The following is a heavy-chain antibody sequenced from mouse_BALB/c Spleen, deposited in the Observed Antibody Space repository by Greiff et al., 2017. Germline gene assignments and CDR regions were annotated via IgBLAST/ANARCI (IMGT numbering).Heavy chain of an antibody. CDR2: ISSGSSTI. Sequence: EVHLVESGGGLVKPGGSLKLSCAASGFTFSSFGMHWVRQAPEKGLEWVAYISSGSSTIYYADTVKGRFTISRDNPKNTLFLQMTSLRSEDTAMYYCARSGVLWSTGFAYWGQGTLVTVSA. V-gene: IGHV5-17*02. CDR1: GFTFSSFG. CDR3: ARSGVLWSTGFAY. J-gene: IGHJ3*01. D-gene: IGHD1-1*02.